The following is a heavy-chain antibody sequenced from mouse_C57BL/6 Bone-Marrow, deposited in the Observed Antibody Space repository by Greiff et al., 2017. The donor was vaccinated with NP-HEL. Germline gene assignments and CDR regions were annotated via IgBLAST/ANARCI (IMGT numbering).Heavy chain of an antibody. J-gene: IGHJ3*01. CDR3: ARSVVARRFAY. Sequence: EVQLQQSGPELVKPGASVKISCKASGYTFTDYYMNWVKQSHGKSLEWIGDINPNNGGTSYNQKFKGKATLTVDKSSSTAYMELRSLTSEDSAVYYCARSVVARRFAYWGQGTLVTVSA. V-gene: IGHV1-26*01. CDR1: GYTFTDYY. CDR2: INPNNGGT. D-gene: IGHD1-1*01.